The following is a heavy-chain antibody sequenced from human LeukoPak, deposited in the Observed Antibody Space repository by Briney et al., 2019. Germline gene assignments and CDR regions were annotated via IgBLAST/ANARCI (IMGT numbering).Heavy chain of an antibody. D-gene: IGHD3-10*01. CDR1: GFSLSTSGVG. Sequence: SGPTLVKPTQTLTLTCTFSGFSLSTSGVGVGRIRQPPGKALEWLALIYWDDDKRYSPSLKSRLTITKDTSKNQVVLTMTNMDPVDTATYYCAHRRRRITMVRGVITEAYYFDYWGQGTLVTVSS. CDR3: AHRRRRITMVRGVITEAYYFDY. V-gene: IGHV2-5*02. CDR2: IYWDDDK. J-gene: IGHJ4*02.